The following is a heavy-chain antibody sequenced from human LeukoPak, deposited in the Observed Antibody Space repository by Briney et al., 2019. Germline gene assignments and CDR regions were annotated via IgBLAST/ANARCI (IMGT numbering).Heavy chain of an antibody. CDR3: ARLHDLYYGDYPGNAFDI. V-gene: IGHV5-51*01. CDR2: IYPGDSDT. CDR1: GYSLASYW. D-gene: IGHD4-17*01. J-gene: IGHJ3*02. Sequence: GESLKISCEASGYSLASYWIGWVRQMPGKGLEWMGIIYPGDSDTRYSPSFQGQVTISADKSISTAYLQWSSLKASDTAMYYCARLHDLYYGDYPGNAFDIWGQGTMVTVSS.